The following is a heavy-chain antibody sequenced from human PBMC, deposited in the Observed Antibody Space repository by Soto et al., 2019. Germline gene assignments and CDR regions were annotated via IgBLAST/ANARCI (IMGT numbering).Heavy chain of an antibody. CDR3: AKNWDTTSSSSSH. V-gene: IGHV3-23*01. CDR1: GFTFSTYA. D-gene: IGHD6-6*01. CDR2: ISGSGGST. J-gene: IGHJ4*02. Sequence: EVQLSESGGGLVQPGGSLRLSCAASGFTFSTYAMSWVRQAPGKGLEWVSAISGSGGSTYYADSVKGRFTISRDKSKKTLYLQMNSLRAEDTAVYYCAKNWDTTSSSSSHWGQGTLVTVSS.